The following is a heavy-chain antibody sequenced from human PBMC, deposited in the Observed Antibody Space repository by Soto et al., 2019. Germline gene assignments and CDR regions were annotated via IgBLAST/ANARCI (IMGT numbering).Heavy chain of an antibody. CDR1: GGSFSGYY. Sequence: QVQLQQWGAGLLKPSETLSLTCAVYGGSFSGYYWSWIRQPPGKGLEWIGEINHSGSTNYNPSRKILLTISVDTSKNQFALKLSSVTGPDTAVYYCASIVVVPSAMPSYYYYYYIDVWGKGTTVTVSS. V-gene: IGHV4-34*01. J-gene: IGHJ6*03. CDR2: INHSGST. CDR3: ASIVVVPSAMPSYYYYYYIDV. D-gene: IGHD2-2*01.